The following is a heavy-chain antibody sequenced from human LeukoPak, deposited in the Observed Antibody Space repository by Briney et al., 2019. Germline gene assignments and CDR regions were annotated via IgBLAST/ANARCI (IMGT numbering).Heavy chain of an antibody. CDR2: INPSGGST. CDR1: GYTLTSYY. J-gene: IGHJ4*02. Sequence: ASVKVSCKASGYTLTSYYMHWVRQAPGQGLEWMGIINPSGGSTSYAQKFQGRVTMTRDTSTSTVYMELSSLRSEDTAVYYCARDPDGYCSSTSCYPVFDYWGQGTLVTVSS. V-gene: IGHV1-46*01. D-gene: IGHD2-2*01. CDR3: ARDPDGYCSSTSCYPVFDY.